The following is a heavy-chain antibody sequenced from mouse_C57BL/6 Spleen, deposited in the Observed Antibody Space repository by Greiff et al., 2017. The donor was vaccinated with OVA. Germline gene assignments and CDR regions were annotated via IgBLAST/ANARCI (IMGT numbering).Heavy chain of an antibody. V-gene: IGHV2-2*01. CDR2: IWSGGSP. CDR1: GFSLTSYG. Sequence: QVQLKESGPGLVQPSQSLSITCTVSGFSLTSYGVHWVRQSPGKGLEWLGVIWSGGSPDYNAAFISRLSISKDNSKSQVFFKMNSLQADDTAIYYCARFTTVVARDYYAMDYWGQGTSVTVSS. CDR3: ARFTTVVARDYYAMDY. J-gene: IGHJ4*01. D-gene: IGHD1-1*01.